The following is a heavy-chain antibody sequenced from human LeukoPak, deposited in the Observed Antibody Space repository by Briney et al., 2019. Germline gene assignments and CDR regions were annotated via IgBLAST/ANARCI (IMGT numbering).Heavy chain of an antibody. CDR1: VGTFSSYA. CDR3: ARGPRYNWNYGWFDP. V-gene: IGHV1-69*05. CDR2: IIPIFGTA. J-gene: IGHJ5*02. Sequence: SVKASSTVSVGTFSSYAISWVRQAPEQGLEWMGGIIPIFGTANYAQKFQRRVTITTDESTSTAYMELSSLRSEDTAVYYCARGPRYNWNYGWFDPWGQGTLVTVSS. D-gene: IGHD1-7*01.